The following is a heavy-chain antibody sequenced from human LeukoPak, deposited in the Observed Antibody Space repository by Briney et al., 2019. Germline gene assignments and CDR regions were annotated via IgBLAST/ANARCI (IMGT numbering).Heavy chain of an antibody. CDR1: GYTFTSYG. J-gene: IGHJ6*03. CDR2: ISAYNGNT. D-gene: IGHD6-19*01. CDR3: ARSQRGYSSGWPAPHYYYMDV. Sequence: ASVKVSCKASGYTFTSYGISWVRQAPGQGLEWMGWISAYNGNTNYAQKLQGRVTMPTDTSTSTAYMELRSLRSDDTAVYYCARSQRGYSSGWPAPHYYYMDVWGKGTTVTVSS. V-gene: IGHV1-18*01.